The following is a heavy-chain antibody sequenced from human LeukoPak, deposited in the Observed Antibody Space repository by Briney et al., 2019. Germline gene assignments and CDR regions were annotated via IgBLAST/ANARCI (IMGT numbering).Heavy chain of an antibody. CDR1: GGSISITRYY. CDR2: MYSSGTT. Sequence: SETLSLTCTVSGGSISITRYYWGWIRQPPGKGLEWIASMYSSGTTYYNPSLKSRVTISVDTSKNQFSLKLSSVTAADTAVYYCARGEYCSSTSCLPGLYYFDYWGQGTLVTVSS. J-gene: IGHJ4*02. CDR3: ARGEYCSSTSCLPGLYYFDY. V-gene: IGHV4-39*07. D-gene: IGHD2-2*01.